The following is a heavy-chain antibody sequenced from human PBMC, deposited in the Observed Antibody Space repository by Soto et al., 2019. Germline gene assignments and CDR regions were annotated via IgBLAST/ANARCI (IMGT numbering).Heavy chain of an antibody. CDR2: IWYDGSNK. D-gene: IGHD4-17*01. Sequence: GGSLRLSCAASGFTFSSYGMHWVRQATGKGLEWVAVIWYDGSNKYYADSVKGRFTISRDNSKNTLYLQMNSLRAEDTAVYYCARDSSPTVTSTFDYWGQGTLVTVSS. V-gene: IGHV3-33*01. J-gene: IGHJ4*02. CDR1: GFTFSSYG. CDR3: ARDSSPTVTSTFDY.